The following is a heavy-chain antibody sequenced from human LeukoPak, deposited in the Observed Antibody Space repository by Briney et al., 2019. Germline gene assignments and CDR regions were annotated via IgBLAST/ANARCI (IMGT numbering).Heavy chain of an antibody. CDR2: IYYSGST. CDR1: GGSISSGGYY. D-gene: IGHD3-22*01. CDR3: ARLSGYSSGHYYSDY. J-gene: IGHJ4*02. V-gene: IGHV4-31*03. Sequence: SETLSLTCTVSGGSISSGGYYWSWIRQHPGKGLEWIGYIYYSGSTYYNPSLKSRVTISVDTSKNQFSLKLSSVTAADTAVYYCARLSGYSSGHYYSDYWGQGTLVTVSS.